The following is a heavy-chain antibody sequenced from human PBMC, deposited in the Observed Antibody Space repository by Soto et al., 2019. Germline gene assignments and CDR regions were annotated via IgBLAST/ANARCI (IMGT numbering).Heavy chain of an antibody. CDR2: IWYDGTSK. V-gene: IGHV3-33*01. CDR3: ARTPLTSDAFDI. J-gene: IGHJ3*02. D-gene: IGHD2-15*01. Sequence: QVQLVESGGGVVQPGRSLTLSCAASGFTFSTDAMHWVRQAPGKGLEWVAVIWYDGTSKFYADFVRGRFTISRDNSNNTLYLQLNSLRPDDTAVYYCARTPLTSDAFDIWGQGTTVTVSS. CDR1: GFTFSTDA.